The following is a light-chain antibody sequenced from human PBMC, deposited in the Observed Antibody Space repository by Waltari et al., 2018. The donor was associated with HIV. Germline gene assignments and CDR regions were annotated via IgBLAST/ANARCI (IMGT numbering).Light chain of an antibody. J-gene: IGLJ2*01. Sequence: SVLTQPPSVSGAPGQRDTISCSESGSNIGATYDVHWYQHLPGTAPKLLTYGNSNRPSGVPDRFSGSKSGTSASLAITGLQPEDEGDYYCQSYDSRLSGSVFGGGTKLTVL. CDR3: QSYDSRLSGSV. CDR2: GNS. V-gene: IGLV1-40*01. CDR1: GSNIGATYD.